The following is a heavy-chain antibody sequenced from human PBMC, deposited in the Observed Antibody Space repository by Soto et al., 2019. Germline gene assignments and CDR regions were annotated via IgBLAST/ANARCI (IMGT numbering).Heavy chain of an antibody. Sequence: QVQLQESGPGLVKPSETLSLTCTVSGGSISSYYWSWIRQPPGKGLEWIGYVYYTGITNYNPALKSRVPITVDTSKTQFSLKLSSVTAADPAVYYCARYKSNYYYGMDVWGQGTTVTVSS. J-gene: IGHJ6*02. CDR1: GGSISSYY. D-gene: IGHD1-20*01. CDR2: VYYTGIT. CDR3: ARYKSNYYYGMDV. V-gene: IGHV4-59*01.